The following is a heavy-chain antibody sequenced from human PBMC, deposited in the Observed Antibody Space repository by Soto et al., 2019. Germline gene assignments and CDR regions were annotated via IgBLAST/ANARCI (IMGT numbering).Heavy chain of an antibody. V-gene: IGHV4-59*01. CDR1: GGSINNYY. Sequence: PSETLSLTCTVSGGSINNYYWSWIRQPPGKGLEWIGYIYYRGSTNYNPSLKSRVTISVDTSKNQFSLKLSSVTTADTAVYYCARTGRHYDILDYYYMDVWGKGTTVTVSS. CDR3: ARTGRHYDILDYYYMDV. J-gene: IGHJ6*03. CDR2: IYYRGST. D-gene: IGHD3-9*01.